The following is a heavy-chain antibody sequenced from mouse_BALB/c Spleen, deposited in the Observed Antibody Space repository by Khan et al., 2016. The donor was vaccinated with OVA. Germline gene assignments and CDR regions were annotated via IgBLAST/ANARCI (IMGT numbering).Heavy chain of an antibody. CDR2: IDPSNNET. CDR3: SRSGYAAFAY. J-gene: IGHJ3*01. V-gene: IGHV1-59*01. Sequence: QIQLVQSGPELVRPGTSVKMSCKASGYTFTSYWMNWVKQRPGQGLEWIGMIDPSNNETSLNQKFKDKATLSEDRSSNTAYMQLSSLTSEESAFYYCSRSGYAAFAYWGQGSLVTVSS. D-gene: IGHD2-14*01. CDR1: GYTFTSYW.